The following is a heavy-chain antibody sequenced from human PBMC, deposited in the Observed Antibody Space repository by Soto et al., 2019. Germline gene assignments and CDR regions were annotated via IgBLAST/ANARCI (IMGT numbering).Heavy chain of an antibody. Sequence: QVQLAQSGAEVKKPGSSVKVSCKTSGGTFSSYSVSWVRQAPGQGLEWMGGIIPIFDIPTYAQKFQGRVTISADESTSTASMELSGLRSEDTAIYYCARGHGFNGASFDYWGQGTLVTVSS. CDR1: GGTFSSYS. CDR3: ARGHGFNGASFDY. D-gene: IGHD2-8*01. CDR2: IIPIFDIP. J-gene: IGHJ4*02. V-gene: IGHV1-69*01.